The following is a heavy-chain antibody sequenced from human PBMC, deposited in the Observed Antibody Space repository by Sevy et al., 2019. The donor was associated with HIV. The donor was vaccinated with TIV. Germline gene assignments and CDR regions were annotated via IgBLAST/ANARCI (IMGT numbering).Heavy chain of an antibody. J-gene: IGHJ6*02. CDR1: GFTFSSYA. CDR2: ISGSGGST. CDR3: AKVTRLGYCSSTSCSGDYYYYYGMDV. D-gene: IGHD2-2*01. Sequence: GGSLRLSCAASGFTFSSYAMSWVRQAPGKGLEWVSAISGSGGSTYYADSVKGRFTISRDNSKNTLYLQMNSLRAEDTAVYYCAKVTRLGYCSSTSCSGDYYYYYGMDVWGQGTTDTVSS. V-gene: IGHV3-23*01.